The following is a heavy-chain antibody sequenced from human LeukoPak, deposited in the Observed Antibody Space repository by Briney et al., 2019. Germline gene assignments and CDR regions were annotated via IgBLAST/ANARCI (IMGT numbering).Heavy chain of an antibody. CDR2: ISYDGSNK. CDR1: GFTFSSYG. J-gene: IGHJ4*02. V-gene: IGHV3-30*18. Sequence: GGSLRLSCAASGFTFSSYGMHWVRQAPGKGLEWVAVISYDGSNKYYADSVKGRFTISRDNSKNTLYLQMNSLRAEDTAMYYCAKRSSSWDYFDYWGQGTLVTVSS. D-gene: IGHD6-13*01. CDR3: AKRSSSWDYFDY.